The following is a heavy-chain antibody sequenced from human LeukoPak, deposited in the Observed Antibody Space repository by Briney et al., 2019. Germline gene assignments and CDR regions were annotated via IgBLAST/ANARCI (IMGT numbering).Heavy chain of an antibody. J-gene: IGHJ4*02. CDR2: IYPGDSDT. CDR1: GYSFTSYW. V-gene: IGHV5-51*01. CDR3: ARIWGSSGYPVDY. D-gene: IGHD3-22*01. Sequence: GESLQISCKGSGYSFTSYWIGWVRQMPGKDLQWMGIIYPGDSDTRYSPSFQGQVTISADKSISTAYLQWSSLKASDTAMYYCARIWGSSGYPVDYWGQGTLVTVSS.